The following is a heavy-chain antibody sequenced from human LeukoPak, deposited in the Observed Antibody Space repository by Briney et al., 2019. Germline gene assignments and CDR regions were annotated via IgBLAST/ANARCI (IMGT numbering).Heavy chain of an antibody. CDR3: ARAGNYNHYSMDV. CDR2: IYYSGST. D-gene: IGHD3-10*01. CDR1: GGSISSSSYY. J-gene: IGHJ6*03. Sequence: SETLSLTCTVSGGSISSSSYYWGWIRQPPGKGLEWIGSIYYSGSTYYNPSLTSRVTISVDTSKNQFSLKLSSVTAADTAVYYCARAGNYNHYSMDVWGKGTTVTVSS. V-gene: IGHV4-39*07.